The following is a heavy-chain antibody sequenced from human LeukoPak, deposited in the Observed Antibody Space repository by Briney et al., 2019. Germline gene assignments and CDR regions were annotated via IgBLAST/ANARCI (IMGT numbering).Heavy chain of an antibody. D-gene: IGHD6-13*01. CDR3: AREIIAARPWFDP. V-gene: IGHV4-61*02. CDR1: GGSISSGDYY. J-gene: IGHJ5*02. Sequence: PSQTLSLTCTVSGGSISSGDYYWSWIRQPAGKGLEWIGRFHTSGSTNYSPSLKSRATVSADTYKNQFSLKLSSVTAADTAVYYCAREIIAARPWFDPWGQGILVTVSS. CDR2: FHTSGST.